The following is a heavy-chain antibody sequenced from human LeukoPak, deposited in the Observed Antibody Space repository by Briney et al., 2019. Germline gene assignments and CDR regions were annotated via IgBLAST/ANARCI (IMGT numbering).Heavy chain of an antibody. CDR1: GGTFSSYA. J-gene: IGHJ6*03. V-gene: IGHV1-69*06. CDR3: ARGPMSSGNLGYYYYYMDV. CDR2: IIPIFGTA. Sequence: SVKVSCKASGGTFSSYAISWVRQAPGQGPEWMGGIIPIFGTANYAQKFQGRVTITADKSTSTAYMELSSLRSEDTAVYYCARGPMSSGNLGYYYYYMDVWGKGTTVTVSS. D-gene: IGHD6-25*01.